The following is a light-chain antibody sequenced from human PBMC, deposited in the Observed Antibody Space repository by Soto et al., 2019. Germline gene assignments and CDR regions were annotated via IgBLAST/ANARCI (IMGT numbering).Light chain of an antibody. V-gene: IGLV2-14*01. CDR1: SSYVGGYNY. CDR3: SSYTTSNTRQIV. Sequence: QSVLTQPASVSGSPGQSITISCTGTSSYVGGYNYVSWYQQHPGKAPKFMIYDVSNRPSGVSNRFSGSKSGNTASLTISGLQAEDEDDYYCSSYTTSNTRQIVFGTGTKVTVL. CDR2: DVS. J-gene: IGLJ1*01.